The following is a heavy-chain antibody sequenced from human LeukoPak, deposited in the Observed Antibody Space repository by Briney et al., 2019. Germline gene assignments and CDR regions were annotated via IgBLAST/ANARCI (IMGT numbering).Heavy chain of an antibody. CDR3: AKGHYGNTPQ. J-gene: IGHJ4*02. V-gene: IGHV3-66*01. CDR2: IYDDGTT. Sequence: PGGSLRLSCAASELSVSDNYMNWVRQAPGKGLEWVSVIYDDGTTYYADSVRGRFTISRDNSKNTLYVQMNSLRAEDTAVYYCAKGHYGNTPQWGQGSLVTVSS. CDR1: ELSVSDNY. D-gene: IGHD1/OR15-1a*01.